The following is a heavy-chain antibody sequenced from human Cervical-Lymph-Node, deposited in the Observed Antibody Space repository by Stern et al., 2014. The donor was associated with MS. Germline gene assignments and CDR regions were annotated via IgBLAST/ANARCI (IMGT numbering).Heavy chain of an antibody. J-gene: IGHJ4*02. D-gene: IGHD6-13*01. CDR3: ARGPPVSIAAAGIDY. Sequence: QVQLQQWGAGLLKPSETLSLTCAVYGGSFSGYYWSWIRQPPGKGLEWIGEINHSGSTNYNPSLKSRVTISVDTSKNQFSLKLSSVTAADTAVYYCARGPPVSIAAAGIDYWGQGTLVTVSS. CDR1: GGSFSGYY. CDR2: INHSGST. V-gene: IGHV4-34*01.